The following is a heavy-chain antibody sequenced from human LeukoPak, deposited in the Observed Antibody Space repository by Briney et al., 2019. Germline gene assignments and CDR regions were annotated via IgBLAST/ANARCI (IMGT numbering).Heavy chain of an antibody. V-gene: IGHV3-66*01. CDR3: ARDPLERYYYDSSGYTPGAFDI. CDR1: GFTVSSNY. D-gene: IGHD3-22*01. CDR2: IYSGGST. J-gene: IGHJ3*02. Sequence: GGSLRLSCAASGFTVSSNYMSWVRQAPGKGLEWVSVIYSGGSTYYADSVKGRFTISRDNSKNTLYLQMNSLRAEDTAVYHCARDPLERYYYDSSGYTPGAFDIWGQGTMVTVSS.